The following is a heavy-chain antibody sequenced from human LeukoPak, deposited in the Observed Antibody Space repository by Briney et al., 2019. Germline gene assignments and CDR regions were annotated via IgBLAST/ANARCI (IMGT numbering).Heavy chain of an antibody. V-gene: IGHV4-59*01. CDR3: ARGGGWYDY. J-gene: IGHJ4*02. CDR1: GGSISSYY. D-gene: IGHD6-19*01. CDR2: IYYSGST. Sequence: SETLSLTCTVSGGSISSYYWSRIRQPPGKGLEWIGYIYYSGSTNYNPSLKSRVTISVDTSKNQFSLKLSSVTAADTAVYYCARGGGWYDYWGQGTLVTVSS.